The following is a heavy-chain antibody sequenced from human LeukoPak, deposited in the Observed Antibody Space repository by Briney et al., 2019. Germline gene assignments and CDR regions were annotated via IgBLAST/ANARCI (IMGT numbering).Heavy chain of an antibody. CDR3: ARQTSYSGYDMYYYYYGMDV. V-gene: IGHV4-59*08. Sequence: PSETLSLTCTVSGGSISSYYWSWIRQPPGKGLEWIGYIYYSGSTNYNPSLKSRVTISVDTSKNQFSLKLSSVTAADTAVYYCARQTSYSGYDMYYYYYGMDVWGQGTTVTVPS. D-gene: IGHD5-12*01. CDR1: GGSISSYY. J-gene: IGHJ6*02. CDR2: IYYSGST.